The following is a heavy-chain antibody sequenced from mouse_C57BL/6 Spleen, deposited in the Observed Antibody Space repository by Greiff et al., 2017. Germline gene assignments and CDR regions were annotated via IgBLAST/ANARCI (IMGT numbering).Heavy chain of an antibody. V-gene: IGHV3-6*01. CDR2: ISYDGSN. J-gene: IGHJ4*01. Sequence: ESGPGLVKPSQSLSLSCSVTGYSITSGYYWNWIRQFPGNKLEWMGYISYDGSNNYNPSLKNRISITRDPSKNQFFLQLNSVSTEDTATYYCARDRGIYYGYDDAMDYWGQGTSVTVSS. D-gene: IGHD2-2*01. CDR1: GYSITSGYY. CDR3: ARDRGIYYGYDDAMDY.